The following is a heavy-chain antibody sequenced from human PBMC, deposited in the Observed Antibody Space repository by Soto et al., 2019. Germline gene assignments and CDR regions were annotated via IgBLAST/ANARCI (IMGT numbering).Heavy chain of an antibody. D-gene: IGHD1-26*01. CDR2: ISYDGSNK. V-gene: IGHV3-30-3*01. CDR3: ARPSGSYIYYFDY. J-gene: IGHJ4*02. CDR1: GFTFSSYA. Sequence: PGGSLRLSCVASGFTFSSYAMHWVRQAPGKGLEWVAVISYDGSNKYYTDSVKGRFTISRDNSKNTLYLQMNSLRAEDTAVYYCARPSGSYIYYFDYWGQGTLVTVSS.